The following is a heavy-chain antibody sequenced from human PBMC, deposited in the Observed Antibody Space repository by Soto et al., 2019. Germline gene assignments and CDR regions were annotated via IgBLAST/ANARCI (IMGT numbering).Heavy chain of an antibody. CDR1: GFTFSSYA. Sequence: GGSLRLSCAASGFTFSSYAMSWVRQAPGKGLEWVSAISGSGGSTYYADSVKGRFTISRDNSKNTLYLQMNSLRAEDTAVYYCAKAPSSGWFQPLDYWGQGTLVTVSS. CDR2: ISGSGGST. D-gene: IGHD6-19*01. CDR3: AKAPSSGWFQPLDY. V-gene: IGHV3-23*01. J-gene: IGHJ4*02.